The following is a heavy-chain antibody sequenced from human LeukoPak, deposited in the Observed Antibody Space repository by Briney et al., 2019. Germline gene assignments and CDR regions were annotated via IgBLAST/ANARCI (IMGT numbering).Heavy chain of an antibody. CDR2: INWNGGST. Sequence: GGSLRLSCAASGFTFSSYGMSWVRQAPGKGMEWVSGINWNGGSTGYADSVKGRFTISRDNAKNSLYLQMNSLRAEDTALYYCARGRPGGGATLPFDYWGQGTLVTVSS. V-gene: IGHV3-20*04. CDR1: GFTFSSYG. CDR3: ARGRPGGGATLPFDY. J-gene: IGHJ4*02. D-gene: IGHD1-26*01.